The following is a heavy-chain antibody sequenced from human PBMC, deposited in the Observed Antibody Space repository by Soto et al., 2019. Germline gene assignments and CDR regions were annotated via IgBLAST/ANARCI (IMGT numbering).Heavy chain of an antibody. CDR3: VNELHLPDWC. J-gene: IGHJ4*02. D-gene: IGHD2-21*01. CDR1: GFPFSTYS. CDR2: IGPNGNGP. Sequence: GGSLRLSCSASGFPFSTYSMYWVRQTPGKGLEYVSAIGPNGNGPYYADSVKGRFTISRDNSENKLYLQMTSLRVEDSGPYYCVNELHLPDWCWGRGPLVTASS. V-gene: IGHV3-64D*06.